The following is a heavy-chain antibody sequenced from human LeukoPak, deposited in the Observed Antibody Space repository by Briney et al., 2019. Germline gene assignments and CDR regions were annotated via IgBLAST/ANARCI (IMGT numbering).Heavy chain of an antibody. Sequence: GRSLGLSCAASGFTFSSYEMNWVRHAPGKGLEWVSYISSSGSTIYYADSVKGRFTISRDNAKNSLYLQMNSLRAEDTAVYYCARDRRATTPRGWYYYGMDVWGQGTTVTVSS. V-gene: IGHV3-48*03. D-gene: IGHD5-24*01. CDR1: GFTFSSYE. CDR2: ISSSGSTI. J-gene: IGHJ6*02. CDR3: ARDRRATTPRGWYYYGMDV.